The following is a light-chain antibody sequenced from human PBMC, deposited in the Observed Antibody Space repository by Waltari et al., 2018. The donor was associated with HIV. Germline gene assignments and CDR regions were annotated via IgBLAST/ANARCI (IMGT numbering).Light chain of an antibody. J-gene: IGLJ2*01. CDR1: SSNVEAAYD. CDR2: GNV. Sequence: QSVLTQPPSVSGAPGQRVTISCTKRSSNVEAAYDVPWFQQVPGTAPKLLIYGNVNRPSGVPDRFSGSRSGTSASLAITGLQAEDEADYYCQSYDTSLTDIIFGGGTKLTVL. V-gene: IGLV1-40*01. CDR3: QSYDTSLTDII.